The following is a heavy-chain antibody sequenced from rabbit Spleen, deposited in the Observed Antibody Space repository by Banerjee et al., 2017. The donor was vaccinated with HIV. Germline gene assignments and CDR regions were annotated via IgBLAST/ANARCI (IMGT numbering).Heavy chain of an antibody. V-gene: IGHV1S40*01. Sequence: QSLEESGGDLVKPEGALTLTCTASGFFFSSSYWMGWVRQAPGKGLEWIGCINAGSSGSTYSATWAKGRFTISKTSSTTVTLQMTSLTAADTATYFCARDAGSSFSSYGMDLWGQGTLVTVS. CDR1: GFFFSSSYW. J-gene: IGHJ3*01. D-gene: IGHD8-1*01. CDR3: ARDAGSSFSSYGMDL. CDR2: INAGSSGST.